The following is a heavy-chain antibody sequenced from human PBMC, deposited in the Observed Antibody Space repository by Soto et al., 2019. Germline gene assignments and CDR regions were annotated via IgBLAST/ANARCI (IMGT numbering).Heavy chain of an antibody. CDR2: MNPNSGNT. J-gene: IGHJ6*02. D-gene: IGHD3-3*01. CDR3: ARVSRGSEWLLHYYYYYGMDV. Sequence: ASVKVSCEASGYTFTSYDINWVRQATGQGLEWMGWMNPNSGNTGYAQKFQGRVTMTRNTSISTAYMELSSLRSEDTAVYYCARVSRGSEWLLHYYYYYGMDVWGQGTTVTVSS. CDR1: GYTFTSYD. V-gene: IGHV1-8*01.